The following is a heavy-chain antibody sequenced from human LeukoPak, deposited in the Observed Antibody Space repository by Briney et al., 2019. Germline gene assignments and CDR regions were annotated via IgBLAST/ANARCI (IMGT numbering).Heavy chain of an antibody. Sequence: PSETLSLTCTVSGASISSGGYYWSWIRQHPGKGLEWIGYIFYSGSTYYNPSLKSRVTMSVDTSKNQFSLELTSVTAADTAVYYCARGPVDILTYKVYFDYWGQGTLVTVSS. CDR2: IFYSGST. V-gene: IGHV4-31*03. J-gene: IGHJ4*02. CDR3: ARGPVDILTYKVYFDY. D-gene: IGHD3-9*01. CDR1: GASISSGGYY.